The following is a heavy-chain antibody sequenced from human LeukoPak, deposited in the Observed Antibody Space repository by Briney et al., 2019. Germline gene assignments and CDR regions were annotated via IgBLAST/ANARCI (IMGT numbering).Heavy chain of an antibody. V-gene: IGHV3-48*03. D-gene: IGHD6-19*01. CDR1: GFPFSFYE. CDR2: IGSSGTTI. Sequence: TGGSLRLSCAVSGFPFSFYEMNWVRQAPGKGLEWVSNIGSSGTTIYYADSVKGRFSISRDNAKSPLYLQMNSLRVEDTAVYYCALLAVASDFDYWGQGALVTVSS. CDR3: ALLAVASDFDY. J-gene: IGHJ4*02.